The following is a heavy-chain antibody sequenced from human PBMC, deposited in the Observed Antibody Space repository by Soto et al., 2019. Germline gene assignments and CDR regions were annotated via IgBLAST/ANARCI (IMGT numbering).Heavy chain of an antibody. CDR2: IIPILGIA. V-gene: IGHV1-69*02. D-gene: IGHD7-27*01. J-gene: IGHJ6*03. CDR3: ADILLGRYDSPLDYMHV. Sequence: QVQLVQSGAEVKKPGSSVKVSCKASGGTFSSYTISWVRQAPGQGLEWMGRIIPILGIANYAQKFQGRVTITADKSTSTAYRELSSLRSADTAVYYCADILLGRYDSPLDYMHVWGKGTTVTVSS. CDR1: GGTFSSYT.